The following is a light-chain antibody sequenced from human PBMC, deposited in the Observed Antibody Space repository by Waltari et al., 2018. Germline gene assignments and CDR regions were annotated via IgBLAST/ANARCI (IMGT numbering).Light chain of an antibody. CDR1: QSLTKKY. CDR3: QQYGSSVMYT. V-gene: IGKV3-20*01. J-gene: IGKJ2*01. CDR2: GAS. Sequence: EIVLTQSPGTLSLSPGARATLSCRASQSLTKKYLAWYQQKPGQAPRLLIYGASSRAAGIPDRFSGSGSGTDFTLTISRLEPEDFALYYCQQYGSSVMYTFGQGTKVEIK.